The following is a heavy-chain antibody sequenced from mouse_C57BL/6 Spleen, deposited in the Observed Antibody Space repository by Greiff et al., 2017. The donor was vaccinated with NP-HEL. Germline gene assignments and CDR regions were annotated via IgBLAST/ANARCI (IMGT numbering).Heavy chain of an antibody. CDR1: GFTFSDYG. CDR3: ARILYDYDVFYAMDY. V-gene: IGHV5-17*01. CDR2: ISSGSSTI. D-gene: IGHD2-4*01. J-gene: IGHJ4*01. Sequence: DVKLVESGGGLVKPGGSLKLSCAASGFTFSDYGMHWVRQAPEKGLEWVAYISSGSSTIYYADTVKGRFTISRDNAKNTLFLQMTSLRSEDTAMYYCARILYDYDVFYAMDYWGQGTSVTVSS.